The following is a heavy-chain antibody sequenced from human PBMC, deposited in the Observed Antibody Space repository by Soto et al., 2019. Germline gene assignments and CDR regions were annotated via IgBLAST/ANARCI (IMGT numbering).Heavy chain of an antibody. Sequence: QVQLVQSGAEVKKPGASVKVSCKASGYTFTSYYMHWVRQAPGQGLEWMGIINPSGGSTSYAQKFQGRVTMTRDTYTSTVYMELSSLTSEDTAVYYCARAHEYSSSSAYYYDGMDVWGQGTTVTVSS. D-gene: IGHD6-6*01. V-gene: IGHV1-46*01. CDR1: GYTFTSYY. J-gene: IGHJ6*02. CDR2: INPSGGST. CDR3: ARAHEYSSSSAYYYDGMDV.